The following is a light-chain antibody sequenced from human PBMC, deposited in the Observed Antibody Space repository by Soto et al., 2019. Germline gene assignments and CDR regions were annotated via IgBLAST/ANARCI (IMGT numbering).Light chain of an antibody. V-gene: IGLV2-8*01. CDR2: EVS. Sequence: QPVLTQPPSASGSPGQSVTISCTGTSSDVGGYNYVSWYQQHPGKAPKLMIYEVSKRPSGVPDRFSGSKSGNTASLTVSGLQAEDEADYYCTSYAGSNNFVVFGGGTKHTVL. CDR3: TSYAGSNNFVV. CDR1: SSDVGGYNY. J-gene: IGLJ2*01.